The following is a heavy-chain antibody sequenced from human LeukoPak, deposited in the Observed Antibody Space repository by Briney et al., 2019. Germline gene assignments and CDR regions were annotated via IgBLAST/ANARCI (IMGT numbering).Heavy chain of an antibody. Sequence: PGRSLRLSCAASGFTFSSFAMHWVRQAPGKGLGWVAVISYDVSNKYYADSVKGRFTISRDNSKNTLYLQMNSLRAEDTAVYYCARGGIVVVTAILAFDIWGQGTMVTVSS. V-gene: IGHV3-30*01. D-gene: IGHD2-21*02. CDR1: GFTFSSFA. CDR2: ISYDVSNK. CDR3: ARGGIVVVTAILAFDI. J-gene: IGHJ3*02.